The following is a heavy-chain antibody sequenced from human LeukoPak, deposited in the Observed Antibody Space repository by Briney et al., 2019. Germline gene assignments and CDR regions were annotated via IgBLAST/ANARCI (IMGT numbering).Heavy chain of an antibody. Sequence: GGSLRLSCAASGFTFTTYAMSWVRQAPGKGLEWVSTITSSGGSTYSADSVKGRFTISRDNSKNTLFLQMNSLRAEDTAVYYCAKDQWWEPKEGSIDYWGQGTLVTVSS. V-gene: IGHV3-23*01. CDR1: GFTFTTYA. CDR3: AKDQWWEPKEGSIDY. J-gene: IGHJ4*02. D-gene: IGHD2-15*01. CDR2: ITSSGGST.